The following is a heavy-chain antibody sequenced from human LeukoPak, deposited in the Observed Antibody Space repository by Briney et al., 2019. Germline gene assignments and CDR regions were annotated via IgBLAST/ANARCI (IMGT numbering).Heavy chain of an antibody. CDR3: ARGKSSSGWPDAFDI. J-gene: IGHJ3*02. CDR2: ISYDGSNK. V-gene: IGHV3-30-3*01. D-gene: IGHD6-19*01. Sequence: GGSLRPSCAASGFTFSSYAMHWVRQAPGKGLEWVAVISYDGSNKYYADSVKGRFTISRDNSKNTLYLQMNSLRAEDTAVYYCARGKSSSGWPDAFDIWGQGTMVTASS. CDR1: GFTFSSYA.